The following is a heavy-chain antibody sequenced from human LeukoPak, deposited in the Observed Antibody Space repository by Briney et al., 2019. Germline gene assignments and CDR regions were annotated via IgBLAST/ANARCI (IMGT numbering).Heavy chain of an antibody. CDR3: AKDRMRVRCFDY. J-gene: IGHJ4*02. CDR2: ISGSGGST. Sequence: GESLRLSCAASGFTFSSYAMSWVRQAPGKGLEWVSAISGSGGSTYYADSVKGRFTISRDNSKNTLYLQMNSLRAEDTTVYYCAKDRMRVRCFDYWGQGTLVTVSS. D-gene: IGHD2-8*01. CDR1: GFTFSSYA. V-gene: IGHV3-23*01.